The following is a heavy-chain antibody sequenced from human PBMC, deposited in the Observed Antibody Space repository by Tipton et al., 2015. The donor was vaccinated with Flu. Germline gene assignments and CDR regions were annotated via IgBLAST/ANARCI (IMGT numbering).Heavy chain of an antibody. D-gene: IGHD3-10*01. J-gene: IGHJ6*02. Sequence: TLSLTCAVYGGSFSGYYWSWIRQPPGKGLEWIGEINHSGSTNYNPSLKSRVTISVDTSKNQFSLKLSSVTAADTAVYYCARDSGNYYGSGSYYQPYGMDGWGQGTTVPVSS. CDR2: INHSGST. V-gene: IGHV4-34*01. CDR3: ARDSGNYYGSGSYYQPYGMDG. CDR1: GGSFSGYY.